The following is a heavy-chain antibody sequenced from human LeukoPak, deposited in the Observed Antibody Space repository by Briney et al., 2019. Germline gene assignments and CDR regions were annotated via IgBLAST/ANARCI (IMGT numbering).Heavy chain of an antibody. CDR2: INHSGST. CDR3: ARVRGNARRDYYDSSGYAH. J-gene: IGHJ4*02. Sequence: PSETLSLTCAVYGGSFSGYYWSWIRQPPGKGLEWIGEINHSGSTNYNPSLKSRVTISVDTSKNQFSLKLSSVTAADTVVYYCARVRGNARRDYYDSSGYAHWGQGTLVTVSS. D-gene: IGHD3-22*01. CDR1: GGSFSGYY. V-gene: IGHV4-34*01.